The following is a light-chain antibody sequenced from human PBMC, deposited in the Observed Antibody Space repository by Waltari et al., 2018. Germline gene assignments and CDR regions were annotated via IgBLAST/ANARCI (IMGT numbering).Light chain of an antibody. CDR3: QVWDANTDPGV. CDR2: YDN. V-gene: IGLV3-21*01. J-gene: IGLJ1*01. CDR1: NIERKS. Sequence: SYVLTQPPSVSVAPGETARITCGGNNIERKSVQLYRQRPGQAPVVVISYDNDRAAGIPERFSGSNSGNTATLTISRVEAGDEADYYCQVWDANTDPGVFGTGTRVTVL.